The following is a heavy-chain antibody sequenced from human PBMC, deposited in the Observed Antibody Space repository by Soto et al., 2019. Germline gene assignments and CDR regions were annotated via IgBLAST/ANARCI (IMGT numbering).Heavy chain of an antibody. CDR2: VYYTGDT. D-gene: IGHD4-17*01. Sequence: QVQLQQSGPRLVKPSETLSLTCTVSSGPDRSHNWGWIRQPPGRGLEWIGYVYYTGDTAYNPSLKGRVTIXAXTXXNDISLPLNSVTAADAAVYYCVRQGIDYLHGLVDVWGQGTTVSVSS. J-gene: IGHJ6*02. V-gene: IGHV4-59*08. CDR3: VRQGIDYLHGLVDV. CDR1: SGPDRSHN.